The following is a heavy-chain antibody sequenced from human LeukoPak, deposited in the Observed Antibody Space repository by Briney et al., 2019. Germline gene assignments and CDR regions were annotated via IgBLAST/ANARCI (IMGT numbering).Heavy chain of an antibody. CDR3: ARHYDILTGYYNGDYYFDY. CDR1: GFTFNTYE. D-gene: IGHD3-9*01. Sequence: PGGSLRLSCAASGFTFNTYEMNWVRQAPGKGLEWVSYISSSGSSIYYADSVKGRFTISRDNAKNSLYLQMNSLRAEDTAVYYCARHYDILTGYYNGDYYFDYWGQGTLVTVSS. CDR2: ISSSGSSI. J-gene: IGHJ4*02. V-gene: IGHV3-48*03.